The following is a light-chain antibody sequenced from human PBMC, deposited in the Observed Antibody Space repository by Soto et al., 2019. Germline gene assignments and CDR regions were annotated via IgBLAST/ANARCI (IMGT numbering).Light chain of an antibody. CDR3: QQAISLPLT. CDR1: QGISRW. V-gene: IGKV1-12*01. CDR2: SVS. Sequence: DIQLTQSPSSVSASVGDRVTITCRASQGISRWLVWYQMKPGKAPKLLIHSVSTLQSGVPSRFSGSGSGTDFTLTISSLQSEDFATYYYQQAISLPLTFGQGTTVEV. J-gene: IGKJ1*01.